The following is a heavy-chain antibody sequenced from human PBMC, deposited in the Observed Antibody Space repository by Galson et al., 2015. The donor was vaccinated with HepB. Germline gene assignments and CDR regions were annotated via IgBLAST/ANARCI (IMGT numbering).Heavy chain of an antibody. CDR2: INHSGHT. V-gene: IGHV4-34*01. Sequence: ETLSLTCAVYGGSFSGYSWSWIRQPPGKGLEWIGEINHSGHTNYNPSFKSRVTISIDTSKNQFSLKLSSVTAADTAVYYCARYGSGSYYTDWGQGTLVTVSS. CDR3: ARYGSGSYYTD. D-gene: IGHD3-10*01. CDR1: GGSFSGYS. J-gene: IGHJ4*02.